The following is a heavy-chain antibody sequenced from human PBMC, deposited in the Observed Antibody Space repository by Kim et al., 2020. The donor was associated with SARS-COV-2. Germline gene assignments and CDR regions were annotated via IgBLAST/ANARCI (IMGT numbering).Heavy chain of an antibody. CDR1: GFTVSSNY. V-gene: IGHV3-53*01. J-gene: IGHJ4*02. CDR2: IYSGGST. CDR3: ARDRGSGRGDY. D-gene: IGHD3-10*01. Sequence: GVSLRLSCAASGFTVSSNYMSWVRQAPGKGLEWVSVIYSGGSTYYADSVKGRFTISRDNSKNTLYLQMNSLRAEDTAVYYCARDRGSGRGDYWGQGTLVTVSS.